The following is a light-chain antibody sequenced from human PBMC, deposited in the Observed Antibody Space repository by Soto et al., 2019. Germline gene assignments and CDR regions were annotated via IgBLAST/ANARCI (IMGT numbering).Light chain of an antibody. CDR2: KAS. CDR1: QTISTL. CDR3: QQYSTCPWT. V-gene: IGKV1-5*03. Sequence: DIQMTQSPSTLSASVGDRVTITCRASQTISTLLAWYQQRPGKAPNLLIYKASSLESGVPSRFSGSGSGTEFTLTISSLQPDDFATYFCQQYSTCPWTFGQGTKVAVK. J-gene: IGKJ1*01.